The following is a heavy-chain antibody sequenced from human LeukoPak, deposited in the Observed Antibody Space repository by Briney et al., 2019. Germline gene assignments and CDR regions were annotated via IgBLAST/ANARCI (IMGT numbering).Heavy chain of an antibody. CDR3: ARVSAAGTGPDY. Sequence: SETLSLTCTVSGGSVSSGNYYWSWIRQPPGKGLEWIGFMSNSGHTDSTPSLKSRVTTSVDTSKNQFSLKLNSVTAADTAVYYCARVSAAGTGPDYWGQGTLATVSS. D-gene: IGHD6-13*01. CDR1: GGSVSSGNYY. CDR2: MSNSGHT. V-gene: IGHV4-61*01. J-gene: IGHJ4*02.